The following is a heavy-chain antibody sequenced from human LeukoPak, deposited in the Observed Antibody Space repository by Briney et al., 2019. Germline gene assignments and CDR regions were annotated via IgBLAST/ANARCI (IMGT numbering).Heavy chain of an antibody. CDR3: ARDQGGVGY. CDR2: ISSFSGTI. V-gene: IGHV3-48*01. D-gene: IGHD3-16*01. Sequence: GSLRLSCVASGITFSSYSMNWVRQAPGKGLEWVSYISSFSGTINYADSVKGRFTISRDSAKNSLYLQMNSLRAEDTAVYYCARDQGGVGYWGQGTLVTVSS. CDR1: GITFSSYS. J-gene: IGHJ4*02.